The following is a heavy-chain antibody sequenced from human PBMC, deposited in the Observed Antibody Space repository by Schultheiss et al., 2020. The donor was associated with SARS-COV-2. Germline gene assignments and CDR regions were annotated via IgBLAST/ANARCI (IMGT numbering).Heavy chain of an antibody. CDR2: ISGSGRST. CDR3: AIRGYSVEWHYYGMDV. Sequence: GGSLRLSCAASGFTFGNYALTWVRQAPGKGLEWVSGISGSGRSTYYADSVKGRFTISRDNAKNSLYLQMNSLRDEDTAVYYCAIRGYSVEWHYYGMDVWGQGTTVTVSS. D-gene: IGHD3-3*01. J-gene: IGHJ6*02. V-gene: IGHV3-23*01. CDR1: GFTFGNYA.